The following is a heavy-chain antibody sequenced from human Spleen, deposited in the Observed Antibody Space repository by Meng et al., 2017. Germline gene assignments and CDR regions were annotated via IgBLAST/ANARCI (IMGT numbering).Heavy chain of an antibody. Sequence: VQLQQWGAGLWKPSETLSLTCAVYGGSFSGYYWSWIRQPPGKGLEWIGEINHSGSTNYNPSLKSRVTISVDTSKNQFSLKLSSVTAADTAVYYCARKGLGWFGEVEWNWFDPWGQGTLVTVSS. CDR2: INHSGST. D-gene: IGHD3-10*01. J-gene: IGHJ5*02. V-gene: IGHV4-34*01. CDR1: GGSFSGYY. CDR3: ARKGLGWFGEVEWNWFDP.